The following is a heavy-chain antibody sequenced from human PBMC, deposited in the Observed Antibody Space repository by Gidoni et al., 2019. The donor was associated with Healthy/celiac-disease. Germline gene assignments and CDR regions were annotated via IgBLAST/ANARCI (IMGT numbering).Heavy chain of an antibody. J-gene: IGHJ4*02. V-gene: IGHV1-2*02. Sequence: GAEVKKPGASVKLSCKASGYTFTGYYMHWVRQAPGQGLEWMGWINPNSVGTNYAQKFQGRVTMTRDTAISTAYMEPSRLRSDDTAVYYCARSSGSYYNFDYWGQGTLVTVSS. D-gene: IGHD3-10*01. CDR2: INPNSVGT. CDR1: GYTFTGYY. CDR3: ARSSGSYYNFDY.